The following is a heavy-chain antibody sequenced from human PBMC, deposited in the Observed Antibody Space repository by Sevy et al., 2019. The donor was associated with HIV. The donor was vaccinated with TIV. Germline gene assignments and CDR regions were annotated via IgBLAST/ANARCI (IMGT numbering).Heavy chain of an antibody. D-gene: IGHD3-22*01. CDR1: GFTFRSYW. CDR3: ARVTEYYDSNNYEVFYY. CDR2: IKQDGSEK. J-gene: IGHJ4*02. Sequence: GGSLRLSCAASGFTFRSYWMSWVRQASGKGLEWVANIKQDGSEKYYVDSVKGRVTNSRDNAKNSLYLQMNSLRAKDTAVYYCARVTEYYDSNNYEVFYYWGQGTLVTVSS. V-gene: IGHV3-7*01.